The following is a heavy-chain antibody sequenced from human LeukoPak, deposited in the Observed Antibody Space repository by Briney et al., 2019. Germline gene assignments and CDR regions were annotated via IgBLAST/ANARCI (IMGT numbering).Heavy chain of an antibody. CDR1: GFTFRGYP. Sequence: GGSLRLPCAAPGFTFRGYPLGWVGQAPGKGLEWVSAISGSGGSTYYADSVKGRFTISRDNSKNTLYLQMNSLRAEDTAVYYCANWDYWGQGTLVTISS. V-gene: IGHV3-23*01. CDR3: ANWDY. CDR2: ISGSGGST. J-gene: IGHJ4*02.